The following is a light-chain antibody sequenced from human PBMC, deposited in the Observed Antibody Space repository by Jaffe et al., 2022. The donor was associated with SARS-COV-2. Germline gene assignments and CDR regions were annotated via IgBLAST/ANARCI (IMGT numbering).Light chain of an antibody. CDR1: NSDNNL. J-gene: IGLJ1*01. Sequence: QSALTQPASVSGSPGQAITISCTGTNSDNNLVSWYQHHPGKAPKVMIYEGNKRPSGVSYRFFGSRSGNTASLTISGLQPEDEAEYFCCSYAGGMTYVFGAGTKVTVL. CDR2: EGN. V-gene: IGLV2-23*01. CDR3: CSYAGGMTYV.